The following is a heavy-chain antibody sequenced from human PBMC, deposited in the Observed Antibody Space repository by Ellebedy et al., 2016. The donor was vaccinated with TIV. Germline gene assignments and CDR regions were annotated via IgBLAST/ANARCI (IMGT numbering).Heavy chain of an antibody. CDR3: ARQDRLGDYFDY. CDR2: IDPSDSYT. CDR1: GYRFSSYW. D-gene: IGHD3-16*01. J-gene: IGHJ4*02. V-gene: IGHV5-10-1*01. Sequence: KVSCKGSGYRFSSYWIGWGRQMPGKGLEWMGRIDPSDSYTNYSPSFQGHVTISVDKSISTAYLQWNSLKASDTAMYYCARQDRLGDYFDYWGQGTLVTVSS.